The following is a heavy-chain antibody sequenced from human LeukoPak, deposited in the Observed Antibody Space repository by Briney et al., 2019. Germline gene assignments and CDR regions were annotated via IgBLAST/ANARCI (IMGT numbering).Heavy chain of an antibody. CDR1: GYTFIGYY. CDR3: ARGYSSSWYDAFDI. J-gene: IGHJ3*02. D-gene: IGHD6-13*01. V-gene: IGHV1-2*02. CDR2: INPNSGGT. Sequence: GASVKVSCKASGYTFIGYYIHWVRQAPGQGLEWRGWINPNSGGTNYAQKFQGRVTMTWDTSISTAYMELSRLRSDDTAVYYCARGYSSSWYDAFDIWGQGTMVTVSS.